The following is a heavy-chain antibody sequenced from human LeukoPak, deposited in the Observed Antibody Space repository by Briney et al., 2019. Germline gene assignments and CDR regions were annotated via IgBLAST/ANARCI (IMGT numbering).Heavy chain of an antibody. CDR1: GFTFSSYN. J-gene: IGHJ5*02. Sequence: GGSLRLSCAASGFTFSSYNMNWVRQAQGKGLEWVSSISSSSSYIYYADSVKGRFTISRDNAKNSLYLQMNSLRAEDTAVYYCARVHYYDSSGYYAWGQGTLVTVSS. D-gene: IGHD3-22*01. V-gene: IGHV3-21*01. CDR3: ARVHYYDSSGYYA. CDR2: ISSSSSYI.